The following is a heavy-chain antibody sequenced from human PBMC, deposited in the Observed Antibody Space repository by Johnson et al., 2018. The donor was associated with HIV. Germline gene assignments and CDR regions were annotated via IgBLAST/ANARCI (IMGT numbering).Heavy chain of an antibody. V-gene: IGHV3-30*02. CDR1: GFTFSSYG. J-gene: IGHJ3*01. CDR3: AKEVPDKFDV. Sequence: QVQLVESGGGVVQRGGSLRLSCVASGFTFSSYGIHWVRQAPGKGLEWVSFIRYDGSNKFYADSVKGRFTISRDNSKNTLYLQMNSLRPEDTALYYCAKEVPDKFDVWGQGTMVTVSS. CDR2: IRYDGSNK.